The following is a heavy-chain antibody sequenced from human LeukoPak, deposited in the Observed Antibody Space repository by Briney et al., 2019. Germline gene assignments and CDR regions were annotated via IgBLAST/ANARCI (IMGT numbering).Heavy chain of an antibody. Sequence: SETLSLTCTVSGGSISSSSYYWGWIRQPPGKGLEWIGSIYYSGSTYYNPSLKSRVTISVDTSKNQFSLKLSSVTAADTAVYYCARLVMVRYCSGGSCSSFDYWGQGTLVTDSS. CDR3: ARLVMVRYCSGGSCSSFDY. D-gene: IGHD2-15*01. J-gene: IGHJ4*02. CDR1: GGSISSSSYY. V-gene: IGHV4-39*01. CDR2: IYYSGST.